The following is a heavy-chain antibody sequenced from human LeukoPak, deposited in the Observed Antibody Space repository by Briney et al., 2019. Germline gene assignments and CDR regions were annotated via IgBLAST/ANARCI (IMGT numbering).Heavy chain of an antibody. CDR1: GFTFSSYS. CDR2: IYSGGST. Sequence: GSLRLSCAAPGFTFSSYSMNWVRQAPGKGLEWVSVIYSGGSTYYADSVKGRFTISRDNSKNTLYLQMNSLRAEDTAVYYCARGIDCGGDCYSSFDYWGQGTLVTVSS. V-gene: IGHV3-66*01. CDR3: ARGIDCGGDCYSSFDY. J-gene: IGHJ4*02. D-gene: IGHD2-21*02.